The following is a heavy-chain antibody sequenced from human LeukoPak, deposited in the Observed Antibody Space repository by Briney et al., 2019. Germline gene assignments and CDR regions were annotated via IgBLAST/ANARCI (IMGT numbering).Heavy chain of an antibody. D-gene: IGHD2-21*01. V-gene: IGHV4-59*01. Sequence: SETLSLTCTVSGGSISSYYWSWIRQPPGKGLEWIGYIYYSGSTNYNPSLKSRVTISVDTSKNQFSLKLSSVTAADTAVYYCARDIPPDGMDVWGQGTTVTVSS. CDR1: GGSISSYY. CDR2: IYYSGST. J-gene: IGHJ6*02. CDR3: ARDIPPDGMDV.